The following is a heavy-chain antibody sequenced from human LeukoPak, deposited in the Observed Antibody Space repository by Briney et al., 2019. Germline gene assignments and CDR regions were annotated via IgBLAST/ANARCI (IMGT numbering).Heavy chain of an antibody. D-gene: IGHD1-26*01. CDR2: INHSGST. Sequence: SETLSLTCAVYGGSFSSYYWSWIRQPPGKGLEWIGEINHSGSTNYNPSLKSRVTISVDTSKNQFSLKLSSVTAADTAVYYCARSEYSGSYRYFDYWGQGTLVTVSS. CDR3: ARSEYSGSYRYFDY. CDR1: GGSFSSYY. V-gene: IGHV4-34*01. J-gene: IGHJ4*02.